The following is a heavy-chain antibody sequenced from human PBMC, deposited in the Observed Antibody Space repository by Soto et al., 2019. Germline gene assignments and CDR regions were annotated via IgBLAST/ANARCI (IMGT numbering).Heavy chain of an antibody. J-gene: IGHJ6*02. CDR3: ATRLPAAGTDRYYYYGMDV. CDR2: IIPIFGTA. D-gene: IGHD6-13*01. V-gene: IGHV1-69*06. Sequence: AVKVSCKASGGTFSSYAISWVRQAPGQGLEWMGGIIPIFGTANYAQKFQGRVTITADKSTSTAYMELSSLRSEDTAVYYCATRLPAAGTDRYYYYGMDVWGQGTTVTVSS. CDR1: GGTFSSYA.